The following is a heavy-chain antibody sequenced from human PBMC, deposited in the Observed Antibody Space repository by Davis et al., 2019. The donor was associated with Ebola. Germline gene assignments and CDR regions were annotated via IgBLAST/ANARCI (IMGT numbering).Heavy chain of an antibody. CDR2: INHSGST. Sequence: PSETLSLTCAVYGGSFSGYYWSWIRQPPGKGLEWIGEINHSGSTNYNPSLKSRVTISVDTSKNQFSLKLSSVTAADTAVYYCARDGLQDYYYMDVWGKGTTVTVSS. D-gene: IGHD2-8*01. CDR1: GGSFSGYY. J-gene: IGHJ6*03. V-gene: IGHV4-34*01. CDR3: ARDGLQDYYYMDV.